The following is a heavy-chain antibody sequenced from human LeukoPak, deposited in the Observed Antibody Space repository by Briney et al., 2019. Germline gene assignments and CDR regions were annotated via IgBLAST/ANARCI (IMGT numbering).Heavy chain of an antibody. Sequence: SVKVSCEASGGTFSSYAISWVRQAPGQGLEWMGGIIPIFGTANYAQKFQGRVTITADKSTSTAYMELSSLRSEDTAVYYCASCRGSSWYEFDYWGQGTLVTVSS. D-gene: IGHD6-13*01. CDR3: ASCRGSSWYEFDY. CDR2: IIPIFGTA. J-gene: IGHJ4*02. V-gene: IGHV1-69*06. CDR1: GGTFSSYA.